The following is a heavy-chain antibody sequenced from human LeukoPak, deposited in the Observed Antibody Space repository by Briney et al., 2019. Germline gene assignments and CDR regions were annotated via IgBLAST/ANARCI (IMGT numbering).Heavy chain of an antibody. CDR3: ARDRMGTSYSVSHFDS. J-gene: IGHJ4*02. CDR1: GFRFVDYG. Sequence: GSLRLSCATSGFRFVDYGLSWVRQAPGKGLEWLSAINWNGGITEYADSVKGRFTISRDNAKNSLYLQMDSLRAEDTAFYYCARDRMGTSYSVSHFDSWGQGTLVTVSS. D-gene: IGHD6-13*01. CDR2: INWNGGIT. V-gene: IGHV3-20*04.